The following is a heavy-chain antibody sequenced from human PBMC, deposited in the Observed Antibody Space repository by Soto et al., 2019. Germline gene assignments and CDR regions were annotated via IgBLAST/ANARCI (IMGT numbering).Heavy chain of an antibody. Sequence: EVQLVESGGGLVQPGGSLRLSCAASGFTVSSKYMTWVRQAPGKGLEWVSVIYPGGTTYYADSVKGRFTISRDNSKNTLXXQMNSLRDEDTAVYYCARDRRDYLVSYYNFYGMDVWGQGTTVTVSS. CDR3: ARDRRDYLVSYYNFYGMDV. CDR2: IYPGGTT. J-gene: IGHJ6*02. V-gene: IGHV3-66*01. D-gene: IGHD4-17*01. CDR1: GFTVSSKY.